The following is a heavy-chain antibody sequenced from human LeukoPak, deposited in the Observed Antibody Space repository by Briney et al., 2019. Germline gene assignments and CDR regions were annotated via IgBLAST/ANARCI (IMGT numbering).Heavy chain of an antibody. CDR1: VVTPSTAV. J-gene: IGHJ4*02. V-gene: IGHV3-30*02. CDR2: IRFDGSEK. D-gene: IGHD2-2*01. CDR3: AKQGLVPATAGD. Sequence: GGSLRHSSVEPVVTPSTAVVYWVCPAPGKGLGWLSVIRFDGSEKYYADSVKARFSISRDNSMNTLYLQMNSLRPEDTAVYYCAKQGLVPATAGDWGQGTLVTVSS.